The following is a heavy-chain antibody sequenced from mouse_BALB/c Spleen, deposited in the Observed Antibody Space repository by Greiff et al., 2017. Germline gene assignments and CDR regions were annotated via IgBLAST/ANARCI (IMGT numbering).Heavy chain of an antibody. Sequence: QVQLQQSGPGLVQPSQSLSITCTVSGFSLTSYGVHWVRQSPGKGLEWLGVIWSGGSTDYNAAFISRLSISKDNSKSQVFFKMNSLQANDTAIYYCARNKRYYRYDGSYYAMDYWGQGTSVTVSS. V-gene: IGHV2-2*02. CDR3: ARNKRYYRYDGSYYAMDY. D-gene: IGHD2-14*01. J-gene: IGHJ4*01. CDR1: GFSLTSYG. CDR2: IWSGGST.